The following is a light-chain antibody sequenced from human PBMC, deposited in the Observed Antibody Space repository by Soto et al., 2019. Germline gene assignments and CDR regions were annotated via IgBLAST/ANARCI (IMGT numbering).Light chain of an antibody. CDR3: SSYTGSSTPLV. CDR1: SSDVGGYNY. Sequence: QSVLTQPASVSGSPGQSITISCTGTSSDVGGYNYVSWYQQHPGKAPKLMIYDVSNRPSGVSNRFSGSKSGNTASLTISGLQAEDEADYYCSSYTGSSTPLVFGGGTKPPS. CDR2: DVS. J-gene: IGLJ2*01. V-gene: IGLV2-14*01.